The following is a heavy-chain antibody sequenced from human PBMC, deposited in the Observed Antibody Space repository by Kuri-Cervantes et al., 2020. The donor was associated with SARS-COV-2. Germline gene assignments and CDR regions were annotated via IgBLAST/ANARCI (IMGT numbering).Heavy chain of an antibody. CDR3: ARFDWNYVGYFDY. CDR1: GGSFSGYY. V-gene: IGHV4-34*01. D-gene: IGHD1-7*01. J-gene: IGHJ4*02. CDR2: INHSGST. Sequence: SETLSLTCAVYGGSFSGYYWSWIRQPPGKGLEWIGEINHSGSTNYNPSLKSRVTISVDTSKNQFSLKLSSVTAADTAVYYCARFDWNYVGYFDYWGQETLVTVSS.